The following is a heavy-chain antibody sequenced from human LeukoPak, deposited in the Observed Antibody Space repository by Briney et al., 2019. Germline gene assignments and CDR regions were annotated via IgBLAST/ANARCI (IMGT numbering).Heavy chain of an antibody. J-gene: IGHJ5*02. CDR1: GGSISSYY. CDR3: ARVRPWFDP. D-gene: IGHD6-6*01. Sequence: PSETLSLTCTVSGGSISSYYWSWIRQPPGKGLEWIGYIYYSGSTNYNPSLKSRVTISVDTSKNQFSLKLSSVTAADTTVYYCARVRPWFDPWGQGTLVTVSS. CDR2: IYYSGST. V-gene: IGHV4-59*01.